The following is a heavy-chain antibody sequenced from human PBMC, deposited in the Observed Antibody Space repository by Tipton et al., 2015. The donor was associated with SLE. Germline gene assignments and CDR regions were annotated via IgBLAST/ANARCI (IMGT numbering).Heavy chain of an antibody. CDR2: IYYSGST. D-gene: IGHD4-11*01. CDR3: ARRSPRTTRSYGMDV. Sequence: GLVKPSQTLSLTCTVSGGSISSGGYYWSWIRQHPGKGLEWIVYIYYSGSTNYNPSLKSRVTIPVDTSQNQFSRKLTSVTAADTAVYYCARRSPRTTRSYGMDVWGQGTTVTVSS. V-gene: IGHV4-61*08. CDR1: GGSISSGGYY. J-gene: IGHJ6*02.